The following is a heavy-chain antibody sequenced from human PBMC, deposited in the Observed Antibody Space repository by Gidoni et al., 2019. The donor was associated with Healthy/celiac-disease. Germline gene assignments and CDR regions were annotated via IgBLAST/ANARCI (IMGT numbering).Heavy chain of an antibody. D-gene: IGHD3-10*01. J-gene: IGHJ4*02. CDR3: ARDTYSPTGVGA. Sequence: QVQLQQWGAGLLKPSETLSLTCAVYGGSFSGYYWSWIRQPPGKGLEWIGEINHSGSTNYNPSLKSRVTISVDTSKNQFSLKLSSVTAADTAVYYCARDTYSPTGVGAWGQGTLVTVSS. CDR1: GGSFSGYY. V-gene: IGHV4-34*01. CDR2: INHSGST.